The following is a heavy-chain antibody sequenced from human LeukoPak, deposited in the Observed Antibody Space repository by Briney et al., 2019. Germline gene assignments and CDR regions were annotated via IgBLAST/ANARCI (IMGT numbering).Heavy chain of an antibody. Sequence: GGPLRLSCAASVFTSSSYAMSWVRQAPGKGLEWVSSITDTGGITYYADSVKGRYTISRDNSKNTLYVKLNSLIAEDTAVYYCAKDDYGYWFDPWGQGTRVTVSS. CDR2: ITDTGGIT. V-gene: IGHV3-23*01. J-gene: IGHJ5*02. CDR3: AKDDYGYWFDP. CDR1: VFTSSSYA. D-gene: IGHD3-10*01.